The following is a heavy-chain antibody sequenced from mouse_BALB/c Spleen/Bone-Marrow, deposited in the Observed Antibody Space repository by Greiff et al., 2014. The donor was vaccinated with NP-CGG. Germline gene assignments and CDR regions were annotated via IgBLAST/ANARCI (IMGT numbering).Heavy chain of an antibody. V-gene: IGHV5-17*02. Sequence: EVQLVESGGGLVQPGGSRKLSCAASGFTFSSFGMHWVRQAPEKGLERVAYISSGSSTIYYADTVKGRFTISRDNPKNTLFLQMTSLRSEDTAMYYCARDVPLYDVGYFDYWGQGTTLTVSS. CDR1: GFTFSSFG. CDR3: ARDVPLYDVGYFDY. J-gene: IGHJ2*01. CDR2: ISSGSSTI. D-gene: IGHD2-14*01.